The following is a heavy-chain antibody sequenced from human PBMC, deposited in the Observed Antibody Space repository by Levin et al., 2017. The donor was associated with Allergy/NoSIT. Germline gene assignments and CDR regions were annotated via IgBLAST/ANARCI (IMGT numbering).Heavy chain of an antibody. J-gene: IGHJ4*02. V-gene: IGHV1-69*13. Sequence: ASVKVSCKASGGTFSSYAISWVRQAPGQGLEWMGGIIPIFGTANYAQKFQGRVTITADESTSTAYMELSSLRSEDTAVYYCARAYDWSGDQSALDYWGQGTLVTVSS. D-gene: IGHD3-9*01. CDR1: GGTFSSYA. CDR2: IIPIFGTA. CDR3: ARAYDWSGDQSALDY.